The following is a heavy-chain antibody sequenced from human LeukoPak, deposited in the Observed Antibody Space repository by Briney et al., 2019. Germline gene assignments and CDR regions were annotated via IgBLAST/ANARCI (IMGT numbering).Heavy chain of an antibody. V-gene: IGHV1-18*01. CDR2: ISADGRYT. Sequence: ASVNVSCKTSGYSFNKFGVTWVRQVPGQGLEWMGWISADGRYTNYAQNLQGRVTLTRDTSTTTAYLELRGLQSDDTAIYYCARGSSYTSSWHEDYWGQGTLVTVSS. CDR3: ARGSSYTSSWHEDY. CDR1: GYSFNKFG. J-gene: IGHJ4*02. D-gene: IGHD6-13*01.